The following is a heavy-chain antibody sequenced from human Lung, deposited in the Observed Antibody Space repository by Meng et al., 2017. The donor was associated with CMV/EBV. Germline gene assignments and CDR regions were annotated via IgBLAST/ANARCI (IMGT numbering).Heavy chain of an antibody. V-gene: IGHV4-34*01. CDR3: ARGGREETYGPNFDS. D-gene: IGHD3-10*01. Sequence: CAVYGGFLTGYYWSCIRQPPGKGIEWIGEITHSGSTKYNPSLKSRVTISVDTSNNQLSLNVKSVTAADMGVYYCARGGREETYGPNFDSWGQGTLVTVSS. J-gene: IGHJ4*01. CDR2: ITHSGST. CDR1: GGFLTGYY.